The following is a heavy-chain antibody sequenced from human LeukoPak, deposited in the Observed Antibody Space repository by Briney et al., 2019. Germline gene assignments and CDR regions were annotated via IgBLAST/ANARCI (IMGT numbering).Heavy chain of an antibody. CDR3: AKNNWTDQDYDY. V-gene: IGHV1-2*02. CDR1: GYTFIGYY. Sequence: GASVKDSCRACGYTFIGYYMHGVRQAPGQELEWMGWINPNSGGTNYAQKFQGRVTMTRDTSISTAYMELSRLRSDDTAVYYCAKNNWTDQDYDYWGQGTLVTVSS. D-gene: IGHD1-20*01. CDR2: INPNSGGT. J-gene: IGHJ4*02.